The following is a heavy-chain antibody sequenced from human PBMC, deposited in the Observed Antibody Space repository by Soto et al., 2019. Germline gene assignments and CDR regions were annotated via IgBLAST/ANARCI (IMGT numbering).Heavy chain of an antibody. CDR2: TIPIFGTA. J-gene: IGHJ5*02. CDR1: GGTFSSSV. V-gene: IGHV1-69*06. Sequence: QVQLVQSRAEVKKPGSSVKVSCKASGGTFSSSVISWVRQAPGQGLEWMAGTIPIFGTANYAQKFQGRVTVSADKSTSTAYMELSSLRSDDTAVYYCASQSGSGSYSAWGQGTLVTVSS. CDR3: ASQSGSGSYSA. D-gene: IGHD3-10*01.